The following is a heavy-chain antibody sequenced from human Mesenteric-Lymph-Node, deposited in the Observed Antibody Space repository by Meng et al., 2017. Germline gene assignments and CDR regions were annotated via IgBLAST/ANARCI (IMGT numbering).Heavy chain of an antibody. Sequence: DVGGVDGGGGVVQPGWALRVCCEASGLSCGTYAMSWVRQAPGKGLVWVSRNNTDGSETAYADSVKGRFTISRDNSKNTVYLQMNSLRAEDTAVYYCAKVQPTDYWGQGTLVTVSS. CDR2: NNTDGSET. D-gene: IGHD4-11*01. CDR3: AKVQPTDY. CDR1: GLSCGTYA. J-gene: IGHJ4*02. V-gene: IGHV3-23*04.